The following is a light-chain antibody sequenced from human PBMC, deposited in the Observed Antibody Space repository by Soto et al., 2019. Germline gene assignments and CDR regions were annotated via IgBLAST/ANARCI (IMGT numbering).Light chain of an antibody. V-gene: IGKV3-20*01. J-gene: IGKJ4*01. Sequence: QGGRATLSCRASQSVSRNYVAWYQQKPGQSPRLLIYGASNRASGIPDRFSGSASGADFTLSIARLEPEDFAMYYCQQYGSTPLTFGGGTKVDIK. CDR3: QQYGSTPLT. CDR2: GAS. CDR1: QSVSRNY.